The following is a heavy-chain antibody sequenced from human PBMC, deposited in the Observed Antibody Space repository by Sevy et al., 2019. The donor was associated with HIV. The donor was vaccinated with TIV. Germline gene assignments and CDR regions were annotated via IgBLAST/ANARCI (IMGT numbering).Heavy chain of an antibody. D-gene: IGHD6-19*01. CDR1: DVSISSGTNY. J-gene: IGHJ3*01. CDR2: IYYSGPT. V-gene: IGHV4-39*01. Sequence: SETLSLTCTVSDVSISSGTNYWGWIRQPPGKGLEWIGSIYYSGPTYYNPSLKSRVTMSADTSLNQFSLKLSSVTVADTAVYYCARQRGGWYEYDASDVWGQGTMVTVSS. CDR3: ARQRGGWYEYDASDV.